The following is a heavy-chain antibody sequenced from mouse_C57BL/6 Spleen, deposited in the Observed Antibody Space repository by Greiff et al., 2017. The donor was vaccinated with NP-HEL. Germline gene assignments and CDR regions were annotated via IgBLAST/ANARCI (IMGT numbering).Heavy chain of an antibody. V-gene: IGHV3-6*01. CDR2: ISYDGSN. CDR1: GYSITSGYY. D-gene: IGHD4-1*01. CDR3: GRGENWDGYFDV. J-gene: IGHJ1*03. Sequence: QSGPGLVKPSQSLSLTCSVTGYSITSGYYWNWIRQFPGNKLEWMGYISYDGSNNYNPSLKNRISITRDTSKNQFFLKLNSVTTEDTATYYCGRGENWDGYFDVWGTGTTVTVSS.